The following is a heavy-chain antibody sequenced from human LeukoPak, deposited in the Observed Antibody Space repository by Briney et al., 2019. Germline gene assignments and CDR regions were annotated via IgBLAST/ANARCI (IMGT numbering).Heavy chain of an antibody. V-gene: IGHV3-66*01. D-gene: IGHD6-19*01. Sequence: PGGSLRLSCAASGFTVSSNYMSWVRQAPGKGLEWVSVIYSGGSTYYSDSVKGRFTIPRDNSKNTLYLQMNSLRAEDTAVYYCASSVAEGFDYWGQGTLVTVSS. CDR3: ASSVAEGFDY. CDR1: GFTVSSNY. CDR2: IYSGGST. J-gene: IGHJ4*02.